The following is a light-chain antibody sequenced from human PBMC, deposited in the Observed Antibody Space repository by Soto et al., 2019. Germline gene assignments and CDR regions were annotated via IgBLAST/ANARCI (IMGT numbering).Light chain of an antibody. CDR2: EVS. CDR1: SSDVGGYKY. J-gene: IGLJ1*01. CDR3: SSYAGSNNPFV. V-gene: IGLV2-8*01. Sequence: QSALTQPPSASGSPGQSVTISCTGTSSDVGGYKYVSWYQQHPGKAPKLMIYEVSKWPSGVPDRFSGSKSGNTASLTVSGLQAEDEADYYCSSYAGSNNPFVFGTGTKLTVL.